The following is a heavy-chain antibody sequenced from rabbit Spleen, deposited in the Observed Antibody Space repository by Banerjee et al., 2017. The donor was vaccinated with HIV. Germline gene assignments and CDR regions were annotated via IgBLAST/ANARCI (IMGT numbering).Heavy chain of an antibody. V-gene: IGHV1S47*01. Sequence: QEQLVESGGGLVQPEGSLTLTCTASGFSLSGGYYMCWVRQAPGKGPEWIACIWTGSGNTYYASWAKGRFTISRSTSLNTATLQMTSLTVADTATYFCARARNTNYGMDLWGQGTLVTVS. CDR2: IWTGSGNT. CDR1: GFSLSGGYY. CDR3: ARARNTNYGMDL. J-gene: IGHJ6*01. D-gene: IGHD1-1*01.